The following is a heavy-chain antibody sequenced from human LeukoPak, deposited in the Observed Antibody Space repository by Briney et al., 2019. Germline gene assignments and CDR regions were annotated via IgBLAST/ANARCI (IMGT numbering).Heavy chain of an antibody. CDR2: IWYDGSNK. CDR3: ARDSPTVTYDY. J-gene: IGHJ4*02. V-gene: IGHV3-33*01. CDR1: GFTFSSYG. D-gene: IGHD4-17*01. Sequence: PGRSLRLSCAASGFTFSSYGMHWVRQAPGKGLEWVAVIWYDGSNKYYADSVKGRFTISRDNAKNSLYLQMNSLRAEDTAVYYCARDSPTVTYDYWGQGTLVTVSS.